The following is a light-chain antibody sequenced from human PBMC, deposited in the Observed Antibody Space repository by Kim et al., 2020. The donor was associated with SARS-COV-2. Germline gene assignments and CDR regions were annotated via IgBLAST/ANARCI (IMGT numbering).Light chain of an antibody. CDR2: KDT. V-gene: IGLV3-16*01. CDR1: PLSKKY. Sequence: LGQMATITGSGEPLSKKYAYWYQQKSGQVPILVIFKDTERPAGIPDRFSGSSSGTKVTLTITGVQAEDEADYYCLSSATTGTLWAFGGGTQLTVL. J-gene: IGLJ3*02. CDR3: LSSATTGTLWA.